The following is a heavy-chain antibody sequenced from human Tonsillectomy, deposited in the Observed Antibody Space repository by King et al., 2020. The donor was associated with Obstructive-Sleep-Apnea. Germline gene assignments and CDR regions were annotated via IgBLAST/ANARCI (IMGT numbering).Heavy chain of an antibody. CDR2: IKQDGSEK. CDR1: GFTFSSYW. J-gene: IGHJ4*02. Sequence: VQLVESGGGLVQPGGSLRLSCAASGFTFSSYWMSWVLQAPGKGLELVSNIKQDGSEKYYVVSVKGRFTISRDNAKNSLYLQMNSLRAEDTAVYYCAGGWVFDYWGQGTLVTVSS. V-gene: IGHV3-7*03. CDR3: AGGWVFDY. D-gene: IGHD1-26*01.